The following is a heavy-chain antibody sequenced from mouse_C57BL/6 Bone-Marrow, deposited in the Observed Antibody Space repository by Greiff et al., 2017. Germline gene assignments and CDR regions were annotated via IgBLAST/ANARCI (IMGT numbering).Heavy chain of an antibody. J-gene: IGHJ2*01. CDR2: INPYNGGT. D-gene: IGHD1-1*01. CDR3: ARESYYYGSSY. Sequence: VQLKQSGPVLVKPGASVKMSCKASGYTFTDYYMNWVKQSHGKSLEWIGVINPYNGGTSYNQKFKGKATLTVDKSSSTAYMELNSLTSEDSAVYYCARESYYYGSSYWGQGTTLTVSS. V-gene: IGHV1-19*01. CDR1: GYTFTDYY.